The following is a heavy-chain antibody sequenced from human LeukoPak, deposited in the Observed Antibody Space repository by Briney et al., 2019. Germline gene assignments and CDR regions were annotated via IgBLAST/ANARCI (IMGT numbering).Heavy chain of an antibody. V-gene: IGHV4-59*01. CDR2: IYYSGNI. CDR1: GGSISSYY. CDR3: ARVGYSSSWYPPGLYGMDV. D-gene: IGHD6-13*01. Sequence: SETLSLTCTVSGGSISSYYWSWIRQPPGKGLEWIGYIYYSGNINYNPSLKRRVTISVDTSKNQFSLKLSSVTAADTAVYYCARVGYSSSWYPPGLYGMDVWGQGTTVTVSS. J-gene: IGHJ6*02.